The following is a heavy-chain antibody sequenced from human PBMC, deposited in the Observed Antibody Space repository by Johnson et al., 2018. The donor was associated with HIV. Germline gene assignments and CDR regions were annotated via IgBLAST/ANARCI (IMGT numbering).Heavy chain of an antibody. D-gene: IGHD3-3*01. J-gene: IGHJ3*02. CDR2: IYSGGST. CDR3: AKEVALQFLEWLVYAFDI. Sequence: VQLMESGGGLIQPGGSLRLSCAASGFTVSSNYMSWVRQAPGKGLEWVSVIYSGGSTYYADAVKGRFTISRYNSKNTLYLQMNSLRAEDTAVYYCAKEVALQFLEWLVYAFDIWGQGTMVTVSS. CDR1: GFTVSSNY. V-gene: IGHV3-53*01.